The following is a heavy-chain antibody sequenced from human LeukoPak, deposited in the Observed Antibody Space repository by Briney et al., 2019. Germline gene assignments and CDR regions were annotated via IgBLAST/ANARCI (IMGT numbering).Heavy chain of an antibody. CDR3: ARAQWYYYDSSGRNYFDY. D-gene: IGHD3-22*01. Sequence: PSETLSLTCTVSGGSISSSSYYWGWIRQPPGKGLEWIGSIYYSGSTYYNPSLKSRVTISVDTSKNQFSLKLSSVTAADTAVYYCARAQWYYYDSSGRNYFDYWGQGTLVTVSP. CDR1: GGSISSSSYY. CDR2: IYYSGST. J-gene: IGHJ4*02. V-gene: IGHV4-39*07.